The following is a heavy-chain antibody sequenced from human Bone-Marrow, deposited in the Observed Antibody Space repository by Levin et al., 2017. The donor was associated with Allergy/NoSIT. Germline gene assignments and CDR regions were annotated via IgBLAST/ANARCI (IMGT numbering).Heavy chain of an antibody. CDR1: GFSLSNSW. D-gene: IGHD6-19*01. Sequence: LSLPCAASGFSLSNSWMNWVRQAPGKGLEWIGRITSKPDGAATDYAAPLKGRFTISRDDSTNTLYLQMNSLKVEDTAMYYCTTQFQWWGQGTLVTVSS. V-gene: IGHV3-15*01. J-gene: IGHJ4*02. CDR2: ITSKPDGAAT. CDR3: TTQFQW.